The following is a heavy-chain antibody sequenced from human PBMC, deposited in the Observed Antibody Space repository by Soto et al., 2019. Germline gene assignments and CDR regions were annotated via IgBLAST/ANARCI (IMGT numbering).Heavy chain of an antibody. J-gene: IGHJ5*02. D-gene: IGHD5-12*01. CDR2: IYYTRNT. V-gene: IGHV4-61*01. CDR1: GGSVSSRSHF. Sequence: QVQLQESGPGVVKPSDTLSVTCTVSGGSVSSRSHFWSWIRQPPGGGLQWIGYIYYTRNTNYSSSLKRRATLSVDTSRNQFSLRLTSVTAADTAIYYCARYDAESGSNKLDPWGQGTLVTVSS. CDR3: ARYDAESGSNKLDP.